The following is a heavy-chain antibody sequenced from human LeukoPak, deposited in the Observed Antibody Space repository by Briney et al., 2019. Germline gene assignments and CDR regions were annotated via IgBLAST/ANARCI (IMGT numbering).Heavy chain of an antibody. CDR1: GFTFSSYS. V-gene: IGHV3-21*01. Sequence: GGSLRLSCAASGFTFSSYSMNWVRQAPGKGLEWVSSISSSSSYIYYADSVKGRFTISRDNAKNSLYLQMNSLRAEDTTVYYCARDSDILTGYSYYWGQGTLVTVSS. J-gene: IGHJ4*02. CDR2: ISSSSSYI. CDR3: ARDSDILTGYSYY. D-gene: IGHD3-9*01.